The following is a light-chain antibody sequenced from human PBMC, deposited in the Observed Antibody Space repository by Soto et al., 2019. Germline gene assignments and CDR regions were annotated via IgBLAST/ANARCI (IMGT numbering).Light chain of an antibody. Sequence: DFVMTQSPDSLAVSLGERATINCKSSQSVLSSSNNKNYLAWHQQKPGQPPKLLIYWASTRESGVPDRFSGSGAGTDFTFTLSSLQAEDEAVYYCQQYHSTPVTFGQGTLLEIK. CDR2: WAS. J-gene: IGKJ5*01. CDR3: QQYHSTPVT. CDR1: QSVLSSSNNKNY. V-gene: IGKV4-1*01.